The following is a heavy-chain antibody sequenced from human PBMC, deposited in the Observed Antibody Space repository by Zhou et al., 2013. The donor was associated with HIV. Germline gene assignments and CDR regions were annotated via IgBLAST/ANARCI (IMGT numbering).Heavy chain of an antibody. CDR2: IIPIFGTA. D-gene: IGHD5-18*01. J-gene: IGHJ5*02. V-gene: IGHV1-69*05. CDR1: GGTFSSYA. Sequence: QVQLLQSGAEVKPPGASVKVSCKASGGTFSSYAISWVRQAPGQGLEWMGGIIPIFGTANYAQKFQGRVTMTRDTSISTAYMELSRLRSDDTAVYYCARLRGYSVYREEDRDSYWFDPWGQGTLVTVSS. CDR3: ARLRGYSVYREEDRDSYWFDP.